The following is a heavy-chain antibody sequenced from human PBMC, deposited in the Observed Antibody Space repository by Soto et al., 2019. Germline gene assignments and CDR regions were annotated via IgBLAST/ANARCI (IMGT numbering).Heavy chain of an antibody. D-gene: IGHD2-15*01. CDR1: GFTFSAYA. Sequence: GGSLRLSCSASGFTFSAYAMNWVRQAPGKGLEWVSYISSRSDTLYYADSVKGRFTISRDNAKNSVYLQVNNLRDEDTAVYYCARDWDIVILSVPIPNYNYGMDVWGQGTTVTVSS. V-gene: IGHV3-48*02. J-gene: IGHJ6*02. CDR2: ISSRSDTL. CDR3: ARDWDIVILSVPIPNYNYGMDV.